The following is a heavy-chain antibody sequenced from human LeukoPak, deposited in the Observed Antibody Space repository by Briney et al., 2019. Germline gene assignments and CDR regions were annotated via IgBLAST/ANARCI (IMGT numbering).Heavy chain of an antibody. CDR1: GLTFRDFW. V-gene: IGHV3-74*01. D-gene: IGHD5-18*01. CDR2: VKGDGRTT. CDR3: ATGHSYGYDY. J-gene: IGHJ4*02. Sequence: GGSLRLSCAASGLTFRDFWMHWVRQPPGKGLVWVALVKGDGRTTIYADSVKGRFTISTDNAKNTLYLQMNSLRADDSGVYYCATGHSYGYDYWGQGVLVTVSS.